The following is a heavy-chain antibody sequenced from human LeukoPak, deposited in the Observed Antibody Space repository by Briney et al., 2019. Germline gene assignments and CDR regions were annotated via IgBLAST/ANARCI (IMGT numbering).Heavy chain of an antibody. J-gene: IGHJ4*02. Sequence: GGSLRLPCAASGFTFSTSTMDWVRQAPGKGLEWVSYIRSSTGTIDYADSVKGRFTVSRDNAENSLYLQMNSLRDEDTAVYYCARGDYAYFDYWGRGTLVTVSS. CDR3: ARGDYAYFDY. D-gene: IGHD3-16*01. CDR1: GFTFSTST. CDR2: IRSSTGTI. V-gene: IGHV3-48*02.